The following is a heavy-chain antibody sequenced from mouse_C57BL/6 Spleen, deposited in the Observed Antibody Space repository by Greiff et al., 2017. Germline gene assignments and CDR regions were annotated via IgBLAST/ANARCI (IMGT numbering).Heavy chain of an antibody. CDR1: GYTFTSYW. CDR2: IDPSDSET. D-gene: IGHD2-4*01. V-gene: IGHV1-52*01. Sequence: QVQLKQPGAELVRPGSSVKLSCKASGYTFTSYWMHWVKQRPIQGLEWIGNIDPSDSETHYNQKFKDKATLTVDKSSSTAYMQLSSLTSEDSAVDYCARSYDYDGAWFAYWGQGTLVTVSA. CDR3: ARSYDYDGAWFAY. J-gene: IGHJ3*01.